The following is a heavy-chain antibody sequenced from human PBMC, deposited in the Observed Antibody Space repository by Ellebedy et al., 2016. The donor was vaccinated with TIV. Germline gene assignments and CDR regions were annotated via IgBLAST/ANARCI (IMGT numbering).Heavy chain of an antibody. D-gene: IGHD4-11*01. CDR1: GFTFSSYS. CDR3: ARPTSSLYSNYFWYFDL. CDR2: ISSSSSYI. J-gene: IGHJ2*01. Sequence: GGSLRLSXAASGFTFSSYSMNWVRQAPGKGLEWVSSISSSSSYIYYADSVKGRFTISRDNAKNSLYLQMNSLRAEDTAVYYCARPTSSLYSNYFWYFDLWGRGTLVTVSS. V-gene: IGHV3-21*01.